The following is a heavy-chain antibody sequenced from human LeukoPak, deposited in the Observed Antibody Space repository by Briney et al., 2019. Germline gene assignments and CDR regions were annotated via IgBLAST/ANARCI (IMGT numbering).Heavy chain of an antibody. CDR1: GGSFSGYY. CDR3: ARINYSSSWSVFDY. Sequence: SETLSLTCAVYGGSFSGYYWSWIRQPPGKGLEWIGEINHSGSTNYNPSLKSRVTISVDTSKNQFSLKLSSVTAADTAVYYCARINYSSSWSVFDYWGQGTLVTVSS. J-gene: IGHJ4*02. D-gene: IGHD6-13*01. V-gene: IGHV4-34*01. CDR2: INHSGST.